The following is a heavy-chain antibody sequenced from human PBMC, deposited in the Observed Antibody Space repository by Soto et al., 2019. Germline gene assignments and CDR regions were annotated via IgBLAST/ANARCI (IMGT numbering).Heavy chain of an antibody. CDR3: VTDTRGS. CDR2: IKSKNDGETT. V-gene: IGHV3-15*07. CDR1: GFTFYTAW. Sequence: EVQLVESGGDLVKPGGSLRLSCAASGFTFYTAWLKWVRQAPGKGLEWVGRIKSKNDGETTDYAAPVKGRFTISRDDSINTLYLQMSSLKTDDTAVYYCVTDTRGSWGQGTLVTVSS. D-gene: IGHD3-3*01. J-gene: IGHJ5*02.